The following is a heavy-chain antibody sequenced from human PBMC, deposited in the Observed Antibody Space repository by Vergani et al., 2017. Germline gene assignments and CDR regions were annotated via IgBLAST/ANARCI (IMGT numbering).Heavy chain of an antibody. D-gene: IGHD3-10*01. CDR3: AKDRGGHWSQNYYGMDV. J-gene: IGHJ6*02. V-gene: IGHV3-23*01. Sequence: EVQLLESGGGLVQPGGSLRLSCAASGFTFSSYAMSWVRQAPGKGLEWVSAISGSGGSTYYADSVKGRFTISRDNSKNTLYLQMNSLRAEDTAVYYCAKDRGGHWSQNYYGMDVWGQGTTVTVSS. CDR2: ISGSGGST. CDR1: GFTFSSYA.